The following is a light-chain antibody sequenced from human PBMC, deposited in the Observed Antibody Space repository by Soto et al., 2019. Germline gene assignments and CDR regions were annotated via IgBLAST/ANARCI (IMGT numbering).Light chain of an antibody. CDR1: SSDVGGYNF. CDR3: SSFGGGNKVL. CDR2: EVI. Sequence: QSALSQPPSASGSPGQSVTISCTGTSSDVGGYNFVSWYQQHPGKVPKTVIYEVIKRPSGXXXXXSGSKSGNTASLTVSGXXXEXXXDYYCSSFGGGNKVLFGGGTKLTVL. J-gene: IGLJ3*02. V-gene: IGLV2-8*01.